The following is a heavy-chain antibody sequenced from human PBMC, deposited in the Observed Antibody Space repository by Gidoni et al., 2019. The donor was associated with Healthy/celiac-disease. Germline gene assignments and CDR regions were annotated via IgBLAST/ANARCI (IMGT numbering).Heavy chain of an antibody. CDR1: GFSLSNARMG. D-gene: IGHD3-22*01. V-gene: IGHV2-26*01. CDR3: ARIWGDSSGYYSDYYYYYGMDV. J-gene: IGHJ6*02. Sequence: QVTLKESGPVLVKPTEPLPLTCTVSGFSLSNARMGVSWIRQPPGKALEWLAHIFSNDEKSYSTALKSRLTISKDTSKSQVVLTMTNMDPVDTATYYGARIWGDSSGYYSDYYYYYGMDVWGQGTTVTVSS. CDR2: IFSNDEK.